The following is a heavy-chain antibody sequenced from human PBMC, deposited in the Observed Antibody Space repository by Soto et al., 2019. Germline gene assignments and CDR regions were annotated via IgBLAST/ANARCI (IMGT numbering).Heavy chain of an antibody. J-gene: IGHJ4*02. V-gene: IGHV4-59*11. CDR2: IYYSGST. CDR1: GGSISSHY. Sequence: SETLSLTCTVSGGSISSHYWSWIRQPPGKRLEWIGYIYYSGSTNYNSSLKSRVTISVDTSKNQFSLNLSSVTAADTAVYYCARDQGSSGYYPKWYFDYWGQGTLVTVSS. D-gene: IGHD3-22*01. CDR3: ARDQGSSGYYPKWYFDY.